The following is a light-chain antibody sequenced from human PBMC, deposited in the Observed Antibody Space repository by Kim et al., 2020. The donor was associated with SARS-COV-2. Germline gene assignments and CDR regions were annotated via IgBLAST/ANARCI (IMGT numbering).Light chain of an antibody. Sequence: EIVLTQSPGTLSLSPGERATLSCRASQSVSSNSLAWFQQKPGQAPRLLIYGASSRATGIPDRFSGSESGTDFTLTISRLEPEDFAVYYCQQYGSSPLTFGGGTKVDIK. J-gene: IGKJ4*01. V-gene: IGKV3-20*01. CDR2: GAS. CDR1: QSVSSNS. CDR3: QQYGSSPLT.